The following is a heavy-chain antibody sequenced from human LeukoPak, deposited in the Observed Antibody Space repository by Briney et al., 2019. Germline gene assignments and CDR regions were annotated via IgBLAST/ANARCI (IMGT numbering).Heavy chain of an antibody. D-gene: IGHD2-15*01. CDR2: MWYDGSNK. Sequence: GGSLRLSCAASGFTFSSYGMHWVRQAPGKGLEWVAVMWYDGSNKYYADSVKGRFTISRDNSKNTLYLQMNSLRAEDTAVYYCARDGFLVVVPAGYGDGAFDIWGQGTMVTVSS. J-gene: IGHJ3*02. CDR1: GFTFSSYG. V-gene: IGHV3-33*01. CDR3: ARDGFLVVVPAGYGDGAFDI.